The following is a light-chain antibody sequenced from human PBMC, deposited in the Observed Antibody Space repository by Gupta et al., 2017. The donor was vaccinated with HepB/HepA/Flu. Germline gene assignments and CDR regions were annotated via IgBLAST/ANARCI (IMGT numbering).Light chain of an antibody. J-gene: IGKJ2*04. V-gene: IGKV2D-29*01. CDR3: RQSVQYPRS. Sequence: IVMTQTPLSLSVTPGQPASMSCKSSQSLLHSDGKTYLDWYLQKPGQPPQLLIYEFSNRFSGVPDRFSVSGAGTDFTLKISRVEAEDVGVYYCRQSVQYPRSFGQGTKLEIK. CDR1: QSLLHSDGKTY. CDR2: EFS.